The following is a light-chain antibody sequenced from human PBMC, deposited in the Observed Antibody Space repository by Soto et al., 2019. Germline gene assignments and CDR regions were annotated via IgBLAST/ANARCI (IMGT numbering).Light chain of an antibody. CDR3: QQYYSFPWT. CDR1: QSVLHSSNNKNY. V-gene: IGKV4-1*01. CDR2: WAS. Sequence: DIVMTQSPDSLAVSLGERATINCKSSQSVLHSSNNKNYLAWYQQKPGQPPKLLIYWASTRESGVPDRFSGSGSGTDFTLTISSLQTEDVAVYYCQQYYSFPWTCGQGTKAEIK. J-gene: IGKJ1*01.